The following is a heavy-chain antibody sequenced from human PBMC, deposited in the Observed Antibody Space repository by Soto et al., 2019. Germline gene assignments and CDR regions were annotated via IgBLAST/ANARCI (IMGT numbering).Heavy chain of an antibody. Sequence: QVQLQESGPGLVKPSQTLSLTCTVSGGSISSGGYYWSWIRQHPGKGLEWIGYIYYSGSTYYNPSLNSRVTISVDTSKNQFSLKLSSVTAADTAVYYCARTSGYDFYYYYGMDVWGQGTTVTVSS. V-gene: IGHV4-31*03. J-gene: IGHJ6*02. CDR1: GGSISSGGYY. CDR3: ARTSGYDFYYYYGMDV. D-gene: IGHD5-12*01. CDR2: IYYSGST.